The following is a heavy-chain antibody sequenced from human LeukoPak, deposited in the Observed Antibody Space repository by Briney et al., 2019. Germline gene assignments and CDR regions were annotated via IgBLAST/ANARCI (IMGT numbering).Heavy chain of an antibody. CDR2: IYYSGST. CDR1: GGSISSGDYY. J-gene: IGHJ4*02. CDR3: ARRAREGYYFDY. V-gene: IGHV4-39*01. Sequence: SQTMSLTCTVSGGSISSGDYYWSWIRQPPGKGLEWIGSIYYSGSTYYNPSLKSRVTISVDTSKNQFCLKLSSVTAADTAVYYCARRAREGYYFDYWGQGTLVTVSS. D-gene: IGHD6-13*01.